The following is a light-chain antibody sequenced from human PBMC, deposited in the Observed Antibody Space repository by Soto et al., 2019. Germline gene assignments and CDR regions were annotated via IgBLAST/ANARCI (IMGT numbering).Light chain of an antibody. CDR2: DAS. CDR1: QSISSW. CDR3: QQYNSYPWST. J-gene: IGKJ1*01. V-gene: IGKV1-5*01. Sequence: DIQMTQSPSTLSASVGDRVTITCRASQSISSWLAWYQQKPGKAPKLLIYDASSLESGVPSRFSGSGSGTEFTLTLSSLQPDDFATYYCQQYNSYPWSTFGQGTKVENK.